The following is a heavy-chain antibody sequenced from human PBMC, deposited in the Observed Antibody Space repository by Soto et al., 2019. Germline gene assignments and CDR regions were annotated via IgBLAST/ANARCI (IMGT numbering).Heavy chain of an antibody. CDR1: GFTFSSYW. CDR3: VESGGAADY. Sequence: EVQLAESGGGLVPPGGSLRLSCAASGFTFSSYWMGWVRQAPGKGLEWVANIQQDGSERHYGGSVKGRFTISRDNAKNSLYLQMNSLRAEDTAVYYCVESGGAADYWGQGTLVTVSS. CDR2: IQQDGSER. D-gene: IGHD2-8*02. J-gene: IGHJ4*02. V-gene: IGHV3-7*03.